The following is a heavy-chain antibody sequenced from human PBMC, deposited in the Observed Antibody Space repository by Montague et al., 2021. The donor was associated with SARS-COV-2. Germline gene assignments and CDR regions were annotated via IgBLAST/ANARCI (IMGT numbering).Heavy chain of an antibody. V-gene: IGHV3-48*03. CDR3: TRDNRSVVGAGLDT. CDR2: ISTSAYTT. Sequence: SLRLSCAASGFTFSYYDMNWVRQAPGKGPEWISYISTSAYTTSYAGSVTGRFTIFRDNGKNSLYLQMNSLRVEDTAVYYCTRDNRSVVGAGLDTWGQGTKVTVSS. D-gene: IGHD6-13*01. CDR1: GFTFSYYD. J-gene: IGHJ3*01.